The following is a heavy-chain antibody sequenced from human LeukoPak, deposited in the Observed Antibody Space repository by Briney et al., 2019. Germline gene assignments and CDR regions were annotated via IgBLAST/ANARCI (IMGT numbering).Heavy chain of an antibody. J-gene: IGHJ4*02. CDR1: GFTFSSYA. V-gene: IGHV3-30-3*01. Sequence: GRSLRLSCAASGFTFSSYAMHWVRQAPGKGLEWVAVISYDGSNKYYADSVKGRFTISRGNSKNTLYLQMNSLRAEDTAVYYCARGVGGTDYWGQGTLVTVSS. D-gene: IGHD3-10*01. CDR3: ARGVGGTDY. CDR2: ISYDGSNK.